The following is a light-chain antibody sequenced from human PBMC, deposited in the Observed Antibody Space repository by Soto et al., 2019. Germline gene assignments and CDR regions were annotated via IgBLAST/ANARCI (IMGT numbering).Light chain of an antibody. CDR1: SSDVGGYNY. Sequence: QSALTQPASVSGSPGQSITISCTGTSSDVGGYNYVSWYQQHPDKAPKLMLYEVSNRPSGVSNRFSGSKSGNTASLTISGLQTEDGADYYCSSYTDNSTLVFGTGTKLTVL. J-gene: IGLJ1*01. CDR2: EVS. CDR3: SSYTDNSTLV. V-gene: IGLV2-14*01.